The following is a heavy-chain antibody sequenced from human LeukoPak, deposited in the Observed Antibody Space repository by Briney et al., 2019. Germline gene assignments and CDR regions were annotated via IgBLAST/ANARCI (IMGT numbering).Heavy chain of an antibody. V-gene: IGHV1-2*02. CDR2: INPNSGGT. CDR1: GYTFIGYY. CDR3: AKGGWELRGFDY. Sequence: ASVKVSCKASGYTFIGYYLHWVRQAPGQGLEWMGWINPNSGGTNYAQRFQVRVTMTRDTSISTAYMELSRLRSDDTAVYYCAKGGWELRGFDYWGQGTLVTVSS. J-gene: IGHJ4*02. D-gene: IGHD1-26*01.